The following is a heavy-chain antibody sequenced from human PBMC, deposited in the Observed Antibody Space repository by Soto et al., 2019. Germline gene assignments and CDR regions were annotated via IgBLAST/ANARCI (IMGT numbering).Heavy chain of an antibody. Sequence: QVQLQQSGPGLVKPSQTLSLTCAISGDSVSSNSAAWNWIRQSPSRGLEWLGRTYYTSKWNNDYELTLKSXXTXSXXTSKNQVSLQLNSVTPDDTAVYYCARAWLLHGMDVWGQGTTVTVSS. V-gene: IGHV6-1*01. CDR1: GDSVSSNSAA. J-gene: IGHJ6*02. D-gene: IGHD3-22*01. CDR3: ARAWLLHGMDV. CDR2: TYYTSKWNN.